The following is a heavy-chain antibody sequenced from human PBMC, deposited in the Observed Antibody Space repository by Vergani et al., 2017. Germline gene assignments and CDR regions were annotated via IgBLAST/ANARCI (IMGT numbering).Heavy chain of an antibody. CDR3: ARGDCGGDCYWTHPFDY. D-gene: IGHD2-21*02. V-gene: IGHV1-2*02. J-gene: IGHJ4*02. Sequence: QVQLVQSGAEVKKPGASVKVSCKASGYTFTSYDINWVRQAPGQGLEWMGWINPNSGGTNYAQKFQGRVTMTRDTSISTAYMELSRLRSDDTAVYYCARGDCGGDCYWTHPFDYWGQGTLVTVSS. CDR1: GYTFTSYD. CDR2: INPNSGGT.